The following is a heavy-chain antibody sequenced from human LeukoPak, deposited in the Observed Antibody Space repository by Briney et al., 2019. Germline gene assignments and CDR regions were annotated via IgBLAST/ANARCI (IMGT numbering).Heavy chain of an antibody. CDR1: GYTFTSYD. CDR3: ARRGHYSGSKDHWVGY. Sequence: ASVKVSCKASGYTFTSYDINWVRQATGQGLEWMGWMNPNSGNTGYAQKFQGRVTMTRNTSISTAYMELSSLRSEDTAVYYCARRGHYSGSKDHWVGYWGQGTLVTVSS. J-gene: IGHJ4*02. V-gene: IGHV1-8*01. D-gene: IGHD5-12*01. CDR2: MNPNSGNT.